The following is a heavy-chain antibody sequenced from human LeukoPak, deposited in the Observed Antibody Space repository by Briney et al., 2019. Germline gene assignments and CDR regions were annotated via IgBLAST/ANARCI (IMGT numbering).Heavy chain of an antibody. CDR1: DFTFSSSE. J-gene: IGHJ3*02. V-gene: IGHV3-48*03. CDR3: ARERVTTGGDPCDI. Sequence: PGGSLRLSCAASDFTFSSSEMNWVRQAPGKGLEWVSYISSLGTKIYYADSVKGRFTMSRDNAKNSLYLQMNSLRAEDTAIYYCARERVTTGGDPCDIWGHGTMVSVPS. CDR2: ISSLGTKI. D-gene: IGHD4-17*01.